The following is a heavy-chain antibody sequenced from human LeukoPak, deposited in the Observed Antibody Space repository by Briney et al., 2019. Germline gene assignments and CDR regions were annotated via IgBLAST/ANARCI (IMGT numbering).Heavy chain of an antibody. J-gene: IGHJ4*02. D-gene: IGHD3-22*01. CDR2: ISGSGGST. CDR3: ARSITMIDYFDY. CDR1: GFTFSSYA. V-gene: IGHV3-23*01. Sequence: GGSLRLSCAASGFTFSSYAMSWVRHAPGRGREWVSAISGSGGSTYYSDSGKGRFTISRGNSKNTLYLQMNSLRAEDTAVYYCARSITMIDYFDYWGQGTLVTVSS.